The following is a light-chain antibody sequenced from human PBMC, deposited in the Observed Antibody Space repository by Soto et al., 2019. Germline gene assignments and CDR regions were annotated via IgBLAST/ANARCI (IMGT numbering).Light chain of an antibody. J-gene: IGKJ4*01. CDR1: QSVSSSY. V-gene: IGKV3-20*01. CDR2: GAS. CDR3: QQYDSPPLT. Sequence: EIVLTQSPGTLSLSPGERATLSCRASQSVSSSYLAWYHQKPGQAPRLLIYGASSRATGIPDRFSGSGSGTDFTLTISRLEHDDFAVYYCQQYDSPPLTFGGGTKVEIK.